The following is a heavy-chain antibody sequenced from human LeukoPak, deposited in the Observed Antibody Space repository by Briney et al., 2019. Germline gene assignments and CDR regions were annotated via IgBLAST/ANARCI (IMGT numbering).Heavy chain of an antibody. CDR3: ATARTAAGYY. CDR2: INSDGTTT. Sequence: PGGSLRLSCAASGFTFSSYAMSWVRQAPGKGLVWVSRINSDGTTTSYADSVKGRFTISRDNAKNTLYLQMNSLRAEDTAVYYCATARTAAGYYWGQGTLVAVSS. V-gene: IGHV3-74*01. CDR1: GFTFSSYA. J-gene: IGHJ4*02. D-gene: IGHD1-14*01.